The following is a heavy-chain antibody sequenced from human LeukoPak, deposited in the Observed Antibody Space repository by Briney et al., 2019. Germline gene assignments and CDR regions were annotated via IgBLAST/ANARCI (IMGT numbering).Heavy chain of an antibody. CDR1: GYRFTSHY. D-gene: IGHD3-10*01. CDR3: ARGPLHYYGSGSPIPLDYYYYYMDV. CDR2: INPSGSRT. V-gene: IGHV1-46*01. Sequence: ASVKVSCKASGYRFTSHYMHWVRQAPGQGLEWLGLINPSGSRTLYAQKFQGRVTMTRDMSTTTDYMELSSLRSEDTAVYYCARGPLHYYGSGSPIPLDYYYYYMDVWGKGTTVTISS. J-gene: IGHJ6*03.